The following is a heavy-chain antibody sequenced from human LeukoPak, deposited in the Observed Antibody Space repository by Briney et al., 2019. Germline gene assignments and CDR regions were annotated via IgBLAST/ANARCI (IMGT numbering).Heavy chain of an antibody. CDR2: ISYDGSNK. V-gene: IGHV3-30*18. Sequence: GGSLRLSCAASVLTFSSYRMHWVRQAPCKGLEWVAVISYDGSNKYYADTVKGRFTISRDNSKNTLYLQMNSLRAEDTAVYYCAKVPIVVVPAAIEPPDYWGQGTLVTVSS. J-gene: IGHJ4*02. CDR1: VLTFSSYR. D-gene: IGHD2-2*02. CDR3: AKVPIVVVPAAIEPPDY.